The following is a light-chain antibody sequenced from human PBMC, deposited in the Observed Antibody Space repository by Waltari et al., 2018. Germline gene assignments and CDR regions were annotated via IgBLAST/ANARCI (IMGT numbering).Light chain of an antibody. Sequence: EIVMTQSPATLSVSPGERATLSCRASQVVSGNLAWYQQKPGRAPRLLIYGVSSRATGIPARFSGVGSGTDFTLTITGLQSEDFAVYYCQQYNLWPLTFGGGTKVEIK. CDR1: QVVSGN. V-gene: IGKV3-15*01. CDR2: GVS. CDR3: QQYNLWPLT. J-gene: IGKJ4*01.